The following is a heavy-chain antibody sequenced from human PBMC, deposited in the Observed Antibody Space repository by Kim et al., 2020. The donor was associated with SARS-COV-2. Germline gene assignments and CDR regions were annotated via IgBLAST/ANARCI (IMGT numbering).Heavy chain of an antibody. V-gene: IGHV3-11*03. J-gene: IGHJ4*02. CDR2: ISNSSSYT. D-gene: IGHD3-22*01. CDR1: GFTFSDYY. Sequence: GGSLRLSCAASGFTFSDYYMSWIRQAPGKGLEWVSYISNSSSYTNYADSVKGRFTISRDNAKNSLYLQMNSLRAEDTAVYYCARSPYDSSGYYLWGQGTLVTVSS. CDR3: ARSPYDSSGYYL.